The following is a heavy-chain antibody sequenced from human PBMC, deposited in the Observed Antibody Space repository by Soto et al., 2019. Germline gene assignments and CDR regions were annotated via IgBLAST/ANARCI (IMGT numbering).Heavy chain of an antibody. V-gene: IGHV3-66*01. CDR2: IYSGGST. CDR1: GFTVSSNY. D-gene: IGHD5-18*01. CDR3: ARGDTQYYYYYYMDV. Sequence: EVQLVESGGGLVQPGGSLRLSCAASGFTVSSNYMSWVRQAPGKGLEWVSVIYSGGSTYYADSVNGRFTISRDNSKNTLYLQMNSLRAEDTAVYYCARGDTQYYYYYYMDVWGKGTTVTVSS. J-gene: IGHJ6*03.